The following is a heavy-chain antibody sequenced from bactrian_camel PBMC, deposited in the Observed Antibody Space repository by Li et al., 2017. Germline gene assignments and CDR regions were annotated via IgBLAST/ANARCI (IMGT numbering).Heavy chain of an antibody. Sequence: VQLVESGGGLVQPGGSLRLSCAASGFAFSSYDMSWVRQAPGKGLEWASAINSAGRSTYYSDSVKGRYTISRDNAKNTLYLQMNSLKTEDTAVYYCATVRMGWVSGTYEYAYWGQGTQVTVS. CDR3: ATVRMGWVSGTYEYAY. V-gene: IGHV3S40*01. J-gene: IGHJ4*01. CDR2: INSAGRST. D-gene: IGHD5*01. CDR1: GFAFSSYD.